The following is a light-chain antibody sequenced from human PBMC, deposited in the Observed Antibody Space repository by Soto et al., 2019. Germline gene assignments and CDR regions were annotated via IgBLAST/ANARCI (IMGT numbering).Light chain of an antibody. CDR2: AAS. V-gene: IGKV1-9*01. CDR3: QQSYSTPIT. J-gene: IGKJ5*01. Sequence: DIQMTQSPSSLSASVGDRVTITCRASQGINIFLAWFQQKPGKAPNLLISAASTLQSGVPSRFSGSGSETEFTLTITSLQPEDSATYYCQQSYSTPITFGQGTRLEIK. CDR1: QGINIF.